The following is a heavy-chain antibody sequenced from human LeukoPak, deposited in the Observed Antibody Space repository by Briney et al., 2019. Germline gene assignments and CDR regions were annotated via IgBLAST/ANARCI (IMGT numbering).Heavy chain of an antibody. J-gene: IGHJ5*02. CDR3: ARDPIRDGYTP. D-gene: IGHD5-24*01. Sequence: PSETLSLTCAVYGGSLSGYYWSWIRQTPGKGLEWIGEINHSGSTNRNPSLKSRVTISVDTSKNQFSLKLSSVTAADTAVYYCARDPIRDGYTPWGQGTLVTVSS. CDR2: INHSGST. CDR1: GGSLSGYY. V-gene: IGHV4-34*01.